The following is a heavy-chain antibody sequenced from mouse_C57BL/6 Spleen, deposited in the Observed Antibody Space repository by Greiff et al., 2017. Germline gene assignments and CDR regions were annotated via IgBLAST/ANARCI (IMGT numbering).Heavy chain of an antibody. D-gene: IGHD2-4*01. CDR3: ARWDYDGGYYAMDY. CDR2: IDPANGNT. J-gene: IGHJ4*01. CDR1: GFNIKNTY. Sequence: EVQRVESVAELVRPGASVKLSCTASGFNIKNTYMHWVKQRPEQGLEWIGRIDPANGNTKYAPKFQGKATITAEASSNTAYLQLSSLTSEDTAIYYCARWDYDGGYYAMDYWGQGTLVTVSS. V-gene: IGHV14-3*01.